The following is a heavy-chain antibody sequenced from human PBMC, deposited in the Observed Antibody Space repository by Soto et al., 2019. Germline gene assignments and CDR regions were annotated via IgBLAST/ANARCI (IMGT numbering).Heavy chain of an antibody. CDR1: GFIFSDFY. J-gene: IGHJ4*02. V-gene: IGHV3-11*05. CDR3: EKVGRGDFEY. D-gene: IGHD4-17*01. CDR2: ISNNNGYI. Sequence: QVQLVESGGGLVKPGGSLRLSCAASGFIFSDFYMSWIRQAPGKGLEWVSYISNNNGYINYADSVKGRFIISRDNSKNSLYLQMNSLRAEDTAIYYCEKVGRGDFEYWGQGALVTVSS.